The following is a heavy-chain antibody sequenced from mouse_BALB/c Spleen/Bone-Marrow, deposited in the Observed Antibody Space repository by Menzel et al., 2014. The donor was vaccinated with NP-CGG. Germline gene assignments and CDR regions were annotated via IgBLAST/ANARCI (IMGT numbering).Heavy chain of an antibody. Sequence: VQLQQSGPELVKPGASVKVSCKASGYAFTSYNMYWVKQSHGKSLEWIGYIYPHTSDTGYNKKFKSKATLTVDISSSTAYMVLRSLTSEDSAVYYCVRAPPITSVVTRDYWGQGTTLTVSS. CDR3: VRAPPITSVVTRDY. CDR1: GYAFTSYN. CDR2: IYPHTSDT. J-gene: IGHJ2*01. D-gene: IGHD1-1*01. V-gene: IGHV1S29*02.